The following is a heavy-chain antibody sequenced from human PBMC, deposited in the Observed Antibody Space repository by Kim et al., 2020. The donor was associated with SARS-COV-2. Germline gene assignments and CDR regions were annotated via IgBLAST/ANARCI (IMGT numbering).Heavy chain of an antibody. Sequence: ASVKVSCKASGYSFTTYAINWVRQAPQRLEWMGWINSGTGKPTYAQGFTGRFVFSLDTSVSTAYLQINSLKAEDTAVYYCARTNYFDWILNYWGQGTVVTVSS. CDR2: INSGTGKP. D-gene: IGHD3-9*01. V-gene: IGHV7-4-1*02. CDR3: ARTNYFDWILNY. J-gene: IGHJ4*02. CDR1: GYSFTTYA.